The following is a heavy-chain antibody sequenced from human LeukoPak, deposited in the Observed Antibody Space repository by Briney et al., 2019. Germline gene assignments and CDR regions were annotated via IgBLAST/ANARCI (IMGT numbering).Heavy chain of an antibody. Sequence: GGSLRLSCAASGFTFSSYVMHWVRQAPGKGLEWVAIISYDGSNEYYADSVKGRFTISRDNSKNTLYLQMNSLRAADTAVYYCARDLGITMVRGVIIPWRSYYFDYWGQGTLVTVSS. CDR1: GFTFSSYV. J-gene: IGHJ4*02. V-gene: IGHV3-30*04. CDR2: ISYDGSNE. CDR3: ARDLGITMVRGVIIPWRSYYFDY. D-gene: IGHD3-10*01.